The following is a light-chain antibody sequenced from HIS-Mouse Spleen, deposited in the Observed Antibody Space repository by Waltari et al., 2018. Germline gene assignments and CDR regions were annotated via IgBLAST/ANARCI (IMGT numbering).Light chain of an antibody. V-gene: IGLV3-21*03. CDR2: DDS. Sequence: SYVLTQPPSVSVAPGKTARITCGGNNIGSKSVHWYQQKPGQAPVLVVYDDSDRASGIPERVSGSNAVNTATLTISRVEAGDEADYYCQVWDSSSDHVVFGGGTKLTVL. CDR1: NIGSKS. CDR3: QVWDSSSDHVV. J-gene: IGLJ2*01.